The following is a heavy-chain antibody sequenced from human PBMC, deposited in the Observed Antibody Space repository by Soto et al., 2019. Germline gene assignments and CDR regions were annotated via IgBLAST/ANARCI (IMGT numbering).Heavy chain of an antibody. Sequence: QAQLVQSGAEVKKPGTSVKVSCKASGGTFSSYDTSWVRQAPGQGLEWIGGIIALLDIEHYSEKVQGRVKITADESTSTFYMKLSSLRFEDTAVYYCAHEAGHERGFDTWGQVTLVTVSS. CDR1: GGTFSSYD. CDR2: IIALLDIE. D-gene: IGHD6-13*01. J-gene: IGHJ5*02. V-gene: IGHV1-69*01. CDR3: AHEAGHERGFDT.